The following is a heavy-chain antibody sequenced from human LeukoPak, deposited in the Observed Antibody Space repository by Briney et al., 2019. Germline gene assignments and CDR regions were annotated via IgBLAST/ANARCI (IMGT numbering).Heavy chain of an antibody. Sequence: GASVTVSCTASGYTFTSYDINWVRQATGQGLEWMGWMNPNSGNTGYAQKFQGRVTMTRNTSISTAYMELSSLRSEDTAVYYCARGLPKDYYDSSGYYTPELNDAFDIWGQGTMVTVSS. CDR3: ARGLPKDYYDSSGYYTPELNDAFDI. J-gene: IGHJ3*02. D-gene: IGHD3-22*01. CDR2: MNPNSGNT. CDR1: GYTFTSYD. V-gene: IGHV1-8*01.